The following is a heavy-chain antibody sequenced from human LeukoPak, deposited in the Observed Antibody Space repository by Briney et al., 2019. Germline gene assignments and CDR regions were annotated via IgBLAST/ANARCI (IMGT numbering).Heavy chain of an antibody. D-gene: IGHD5-18*01. V-gene: IGHV4-39*07. CDR1: GGSIRTSNYY. CDR3: ARGGYTSSFDY. Sequence: PSETLSLTCTVSGGSIRTSNYYWGWIRQPPGKGLEWIGNIYYSGSTYYNPSLKSRVTISVDTSKNQLSLKLSSVTAADTAVYYCARGGYTSSFDYWGQGTLVTVSS. CDR2: IYYSGST. J-gene: IGHJ4*02.